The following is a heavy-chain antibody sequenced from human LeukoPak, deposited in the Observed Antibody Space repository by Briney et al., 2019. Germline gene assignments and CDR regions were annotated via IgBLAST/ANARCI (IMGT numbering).Heavy chain of an antibody. D-gene: IGHD5-12*01. Sequence: SQTLSLTCAISGDSVSSNSAAWNWIRQSPSRGLEWLGRTYYRSKWYNDYAVSVKSRITINPGTSKNRFSLQLNSVTPEDTAVYYCARGGGGSYSGYASDFSFDYWGQGTLVTVSS. V-gene: IGHV6-1*01. CDR3: ARGGGGSYSGYASDFSFDY. J-gene: IGHJ4*02. CDR1: GDSVSSNSAA. CDR2: TYYRSKWYN.